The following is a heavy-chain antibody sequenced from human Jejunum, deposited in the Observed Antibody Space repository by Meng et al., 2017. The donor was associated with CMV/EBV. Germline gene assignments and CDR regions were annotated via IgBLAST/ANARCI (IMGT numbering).Heavy chain of an antibody. Sequence: GFTVSREYMTWVRQAPGKGLEWVSIIYVGESTYYADSVKGRFSVSRDKSKNTLYLQMNSLRPEDTAVYYCANGHPGGPYALWAFDIWGQGTMVTVSS. CDR2: IYVGEST. D-gene: IGHD2-21*01. CDR1: GFTVSREY. V-gene: IGHV3-66*02. J-gene: IGHJ3*02. CDR3: ANGHPGGPYALWAFDI.